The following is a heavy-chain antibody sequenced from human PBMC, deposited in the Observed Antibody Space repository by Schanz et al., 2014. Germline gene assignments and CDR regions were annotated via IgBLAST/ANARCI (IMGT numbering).Heavy chain of an antibody. V-gene: IGHV3-30*18. CDR2: ISFDGRNT. CDR1: GFTFFGSFA. J-gene: IGHJ4*02. Sequence: VQLLESGGGLVQPGGSLRLSCVASGFTFFGSFAMSWVRQAPGKGLEWVGFISFDGRNTGYAHSVKGRFTISRDNSKNTVNLQMNSLRAEDTAVYYCAKEKEEVAADGSFFDYWGQGTLVTVSS. D-gene: IGHD6-13*01. CDR3: AKEKEEVAADGSFFDY.